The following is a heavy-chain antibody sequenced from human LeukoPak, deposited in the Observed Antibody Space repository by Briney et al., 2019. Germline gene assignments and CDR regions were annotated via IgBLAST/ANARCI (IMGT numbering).Heavy chain of an antibody. CDR3: ARFVSDSLWFGETNYHCFDY. CDR1: GVSIRSFY. V-gene: IGHV4-59*01. CDR2: TSNSGST. J-gene: IGHJ4*02. D-gene: IGHD3-10*01. Sequence: PSETLSLTCTVSGVSIRSFYWSWIRQPPGKGLEWIGYTSNSGSTNYNPSLKSRVTISVDKSKNEFSLKMTSLTAADTAVYYCARFVSDSLWFGETNYHCFDYLGQGTHATVSS.